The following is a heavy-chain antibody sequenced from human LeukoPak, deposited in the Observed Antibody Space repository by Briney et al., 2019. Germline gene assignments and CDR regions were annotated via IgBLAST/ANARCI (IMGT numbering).Heavy chain of an antibody. Sequence: SETLSLTCSVSGGSIDTYYWSWIRQPPGRGMEWIGNIYYTGSTNYNPSLKSRVTISVDTSKNQFSLKLSSVTAADTAVHYCARGETTVTTFDPWGQGTLVTVSS. CDR2: IYYTGST. V-gene: IGHV4-59*12. J-gene: IGHJ5*02. CDR3: ARGETTVTTFDP. D-gene: IGHD4-17*01. CDR1: GGSIDTYY.